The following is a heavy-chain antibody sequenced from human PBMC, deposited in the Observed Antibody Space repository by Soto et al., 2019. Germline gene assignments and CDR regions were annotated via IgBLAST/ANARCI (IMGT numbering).Heavy chain of an antibody. CDR1: GFTFSTYS. Sequence: GGSLRLSCAASGFTFSTYSMNWVRQAPGKGLVWVSRINSDGSSTSYADSVKGRFTISRDNAKNTLYLQMNSLRAEDTAVYYCARDLTKTYYYYYGMDVWGQGTTVTVSS. CDR3: ARDLTKTYYYYYGMDV. CDR2: INSDGSST. D-gene: IGHD4-17*01. V-gene: IGHV3-74*01. J-gene: IGHJ6*02.